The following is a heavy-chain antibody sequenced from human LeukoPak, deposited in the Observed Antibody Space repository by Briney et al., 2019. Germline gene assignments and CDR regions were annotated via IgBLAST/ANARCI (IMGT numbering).Heavy chain of an antibody. CDR1: GVSISSSNNF. Sequence: SETLSLTCTVSGVSISSSNNFWGWIRQPPGKGLEWIGSIHYRGTTYYIPSLKSRVTISVDTSKNQFSLKVSSATAADTAVYYCARHEEEDGYNAKTFDFWGQGTLVTVSS. V-gene: IGHV4-39*01. CDR3: ARHEEEDGYNAKTFDF. CDR2: IHYRGTT. D-gene: IGHD5-24*01. J-gene: IGHJ4*02.